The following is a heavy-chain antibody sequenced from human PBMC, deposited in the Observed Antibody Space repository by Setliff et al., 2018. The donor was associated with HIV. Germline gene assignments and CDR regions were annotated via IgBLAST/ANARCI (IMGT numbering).Heavy chain of an antibody. V-gene: IGHV1-69*08. CDR3: ARDFRVLGYCSADSCPYDASDV. CDR1: GGTFSSYT. CDR2: ILPIFGTA. J-gene: IGHJ3*01. Sequence: ASVKVSCKASGGTFSSYTFNWVRQAPGQGLEWMGRILPIFGTANYAEQFQGRVTITADKSTTTTYMELSSLRSDDTAIYYCARDFRVLGYCSADSCPYDASDVWGQGTMVTVSS. D-gene: IGHD2-15*01.